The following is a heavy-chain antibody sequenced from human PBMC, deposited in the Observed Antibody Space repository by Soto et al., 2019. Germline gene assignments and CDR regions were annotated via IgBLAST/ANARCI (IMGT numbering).Heavy chain of an antibody. CDR2: IRSKANTYAT. Sequence: EVRLVESGGGLVQPGGSLRLSCAASGFTFSGSAVHWVRQASGKGLEWVGRIRSKANTYATAYAASVKGRFTVSRDDSKNTAYLQMNSLKAEDAAVYYCTRREVLDDGMDVWGQGTTVTVSS. CDR3: TRREVLDDGMDV. D-gene: IGHD1-1*01. J-gene: IGHJ6*02. V-gene: IGHV3-73*02. CDR1: GFTFSGSA.